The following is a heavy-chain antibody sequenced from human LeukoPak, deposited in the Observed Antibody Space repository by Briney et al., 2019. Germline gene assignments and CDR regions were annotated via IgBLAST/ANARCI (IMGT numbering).Heavy chain of an antibody. Sequence: GGSLRLSCAASRFTFSSYWMSWVRQAPGKGLEWVANIKQDGNEKYYVDSVKGRFTISRDNAKNSLYLQMNSLRAEDTAVYYCARANSGSYLFDYWGQGTLVTVSS. V-gene: IGHV3-7*01. D-gene: IGHD1-26*01. CDR1: RFTFSSYW. J-gene: IGHJ4*02. CDR3: ARANSGSYLFDY. CDR2: IKQDGNEK.